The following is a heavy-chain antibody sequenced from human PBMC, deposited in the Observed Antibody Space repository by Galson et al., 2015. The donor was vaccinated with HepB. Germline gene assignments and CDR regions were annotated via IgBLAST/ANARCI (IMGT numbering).Heavy chain of an antibody. CDR1: GYTFTGYY. D-gene: IGHD3-10*01. CDR3: AREGLGVWFGELSRSGSFDY. V-gene: IGHV1-69*06. J-gene: IGHJ4*02. Sequence: SVKVSCKASGYTFTGYYMHWVRQAPGQGLEWMGGIIPIFGTANYAQKFRGRVTITADKSTSTAYMELRSLRSDDTAVYYCAREGLGVWFGELSRSGSFDYWGQGTLVTVSS. CDR2: IIPIFGTA.